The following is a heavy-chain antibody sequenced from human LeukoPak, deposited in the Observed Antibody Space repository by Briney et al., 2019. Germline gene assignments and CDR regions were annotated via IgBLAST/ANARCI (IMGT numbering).Heavy chain of an antibody. Sequence: SETLSLTCSVSGGSISSGTYYWGWIRQPPGKGLEWIGSIHYSGSTYYNPSLMCRVTIFVDTSKNQFSLKLSFVTAADTALYYCARYCSRTNCSAFDYWGQGTLVTVSS. J-gene: IGHJ4*02. CDR3: ARYCSRTNCSAFDY. D-gene: IGHD2-2*01. V-gene: IGHV4-39*01. CDR1: GGSISSGTYY. CDR2: IHYSGST.